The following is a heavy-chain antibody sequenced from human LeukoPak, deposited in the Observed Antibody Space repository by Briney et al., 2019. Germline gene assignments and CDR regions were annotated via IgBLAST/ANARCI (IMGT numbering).Heavy chain of an antibody. J-gene: IGHJ4*02. CDR3: ARGDLAEAGTPTHFDY. V-gene: IGHV4-38-2*01. CDR1: GYSISSGYY. CDR2: IYHSGGT. D-gene: IGHD6-19*01. Sequence: SETLSLTCAVSGYSISSGYYWGWIRQPPGKGLEWIGSIYHSGGTYYNPSLKSRVTISVDTSKNQFSLKLSSVTAADTAVYYCARGDLAEAGTPTHFDYWGQGTLVTVSS.